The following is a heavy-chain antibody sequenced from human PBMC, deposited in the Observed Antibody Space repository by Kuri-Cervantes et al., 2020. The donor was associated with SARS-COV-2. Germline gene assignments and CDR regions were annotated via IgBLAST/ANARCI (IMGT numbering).Heavy chain of an antibody. CDR3: ASGFVEGGYDY. J-gene: IGHJ4*02. CDR2: INQDGSEK. CDR1: GFTFSSHS. Sequence: GGSLRLSCPASGFTFSSHSMRWVRQAPGKGLEWVATINQDGSEKYYVDSVRGRFTISRDNAKNSLYLQMNSLRAEDTAVYYCASGFVEGGYDYCGQGTLTVSS. D-gene: IGHD3-3*01. V-gene: IGHV3-7*02.